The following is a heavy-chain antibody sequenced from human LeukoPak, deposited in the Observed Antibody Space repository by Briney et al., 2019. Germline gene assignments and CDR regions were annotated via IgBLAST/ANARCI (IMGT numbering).Heavy chain of an antibody. Sequence: GASVKVSCKASGGTFSSYAISWVRQAPGQGLEWMGGIIPIFGTANYAQKFQGRVTITADESTSTAYMELSSLRSEDTAVYYCASPRLDSSSWYEGFDYWGQGTLVTVPS. CDR3: ASPRLDSSSWYEGFDY. J-gene: IGHJ4*02. V-gene: IGHV1-69*13. CDR2: IIPIFGTA. D-gene: IGHD6-13*01. CDR1: GGTFSSYA.